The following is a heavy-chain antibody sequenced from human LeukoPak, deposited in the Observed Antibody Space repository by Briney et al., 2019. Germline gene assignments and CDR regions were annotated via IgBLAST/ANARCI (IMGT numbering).Heavy chain of an antibody. CDR3: ASFIAVAGTHDAFGI. Sequence: GGSLRLSCAASGFTVSSNYMSWVRQAPGKGLEWVSVIYSGGSTYYADSVKGRFTISRDNSKNTLYLQMNSLRAEDTAVYYCASFIAVAGTHDAFGIWGQGTMVTVSS. CDR1: GFTVSSNY. J-gene: IGHJ3*02. CDR2: IYSGGST. D-gene: IGHD6-19*01. V-gene: IGHV3-66*01.